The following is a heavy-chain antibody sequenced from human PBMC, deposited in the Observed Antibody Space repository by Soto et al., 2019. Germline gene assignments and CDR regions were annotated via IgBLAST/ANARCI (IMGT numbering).Heavy chain of an antibody. CDR3: AKEAGYSSGCSD. CDR2: ISYDGSNK. Sequence: GGSLRLSCAASGFTFSSYGMHWVRQAPGKGLEWVAVISYDGSNKYYADSVKGRFTISRDNSKNTLYLQMNSLRAEDTAVYYCAKEAGYSSGCSDWGQGTLVTVSS. CDR1: GFTFSSYG. J-gene: IGHJ4*02. D-gene: IGHD6-19*01. V-gene: IGHV3-30*18.